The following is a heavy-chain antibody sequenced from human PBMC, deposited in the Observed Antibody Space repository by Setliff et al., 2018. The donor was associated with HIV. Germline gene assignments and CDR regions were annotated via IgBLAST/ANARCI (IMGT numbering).Heavy chain of an antibody. D-gene: IGHD3-3*01. CDR3: AKAWGSGYPSFESALMFDV. CDR2: TTSNGRTT. V-gene: IGHV3-23*01. J-gene: IGHJ4*02. Sequence: GGSLRLSCAASGFTFSAYAMTWVRRAPGKGLEWVSATTSNGRTTDYAESVRGRFTLSRDNSRNTLYLHMTSLGAEDTAIYYCAKAWGSGYPSFESALMFDVWGQGTLVTVSS. CDR1: GFTFSAYA.